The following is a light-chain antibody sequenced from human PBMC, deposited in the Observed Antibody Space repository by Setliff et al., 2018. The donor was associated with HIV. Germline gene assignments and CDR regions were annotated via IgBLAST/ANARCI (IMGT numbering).Light chain of an antibody. V-gene: IGLV1-47*01. Sequence: QSVLTQPPSASGAPGQTVTISCSGSSSNIETHYVYWYQQFPGTAPKLLIYRNDQRPSGVPSRFSGSKSGTSAALPISDLRAEEEAEYFCAAWNDRPTGMYVFGTGTKVTV. J-gene: IGLJ1*01. CDR3: AAWNDRPTGMYV. CDR2: RND. CDR1: SSNIETHY.